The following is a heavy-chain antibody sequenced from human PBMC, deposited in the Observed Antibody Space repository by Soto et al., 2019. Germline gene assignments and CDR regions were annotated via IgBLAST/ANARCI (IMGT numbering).Heavy chain of an antibody. D-gene: IGHD7-27*01. CDR2: ISSSGSTI. Sequence: GGSLRLSCAASGFTFSDYYMSWIRQAPGKGLEWVSYISSSGSTIYYADSVKGRFTISRDNAKNSLYLQMNSLRAEDTAVYYCASPLREDWGGTYYYYGMDVWGQGTTVTVSS. CDR3: ASPLREDWGGTYYYYGMDV. J-gene: IGHJ6*02. V-gene: IGHV3-11*01. CDR1: GFTFSDYY.